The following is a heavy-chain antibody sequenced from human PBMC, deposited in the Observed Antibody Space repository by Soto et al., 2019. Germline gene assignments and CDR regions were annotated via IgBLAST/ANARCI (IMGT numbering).Heavy chain of an antibody. CDR2: IIPYYNTL. J-gene: IGHJ4*02. V-gene: IGHV1-69*13. CDR1: EGTFNSYA. D-gene: IGHD6-13*01. Sequence: SVKVSCKASEGTFNSYAIAWVRQAPGQGLEWMGGIIPYYNTLNYAQKFQDRVTITADDSTNTVYMELSSLRSDDTAVYFCASGASRWYPYFFDSWAQGTLVTVS. CDR3: ASGASRWYPYFFDS.